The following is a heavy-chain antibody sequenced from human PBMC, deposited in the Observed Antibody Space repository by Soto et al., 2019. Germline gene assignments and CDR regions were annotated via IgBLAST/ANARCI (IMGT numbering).Heavy chain of an antibody. CDR3: ARLLGAPNWFDP. J-gene: IGHJ5*02. D-gene: IGHD3-10*01. V-gene: IGHV1-18*03. CDR2: ISAYNGKT. CDR1: GYTFTSYG. Sequence: QVQLVQSAAEVKKPGASVKVSCKASGYTFTSYGISRVRQAPGQGLECMGWISAYNGKTNYAQKPQGRVTMTTDTSTSTAYMELRSLRSDDMALYYCARLLGAPNWFDPWGQGPLVTVSS.